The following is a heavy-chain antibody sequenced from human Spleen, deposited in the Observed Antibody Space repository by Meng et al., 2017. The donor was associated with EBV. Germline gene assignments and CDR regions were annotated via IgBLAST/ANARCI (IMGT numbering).Heavy chain of an antibody. J-gene: IGHJ4*02. V-gene: IGHV2-5*02. Sequence: QITLKESGPTLVKPXXTLTLTCTFSGFSLSSSGVGVGWIRQPPGKALEWVALIYWDDDKRYSPSLKSRLTITKDTSKNQVVLKVTNVGPVDTATYYCAHSPDDAYSFDYWGQGTLVTVSS. CDR1: GFSLSSSGVG. D-gene: IGHD5-24*01. CDR2: IYWDDDK. CDR3: AHSPDDAYSFDY.